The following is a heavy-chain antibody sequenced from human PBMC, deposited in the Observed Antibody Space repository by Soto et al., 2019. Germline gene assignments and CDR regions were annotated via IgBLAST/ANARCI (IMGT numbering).Heavy chain of an antibody. CDR3: ARDRLMATAGTARHYFGLDV. CDR1: GGSIRSGGYY. D-gene: IGHD5-18*01. J-gene: IGHJ6*02. V-gene: IGHV4-31*02. Sequence: NPSETLSLTCTVSGGSIRSGGYYWSWVRQNPRRGLEWIGNIYYSGNTYYNPSPKSRLTISVDTSKNQFSLNLSSVTAADTAVYYCARDRLMATAGTARHYFGLDVWVQGTTVTVSS. CDR2: IYYSGNT.